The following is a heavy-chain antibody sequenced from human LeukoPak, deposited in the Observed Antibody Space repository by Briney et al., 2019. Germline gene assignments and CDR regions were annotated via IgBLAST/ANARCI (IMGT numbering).Heavy chain of an antibody. CDR2: IYYSGST. Sequence: SETLSLTCTVSGGSISSGDYYWRWIRQPPGTGLEWIGYIYYSGSTYYNPSLKSRVTISVDTSKNQFSLKLSSVTAADTAVYYCAREYCGGDCYLYYYYGMDVWGQGTTVTVSS. D-gene: IGHD2-21*02. J-gene: IGHJ6*02. V-gene: IGHV4-30-4*01. CDR3: AREYCGGDCYLYYYYGMDV. CDR1: GGSISSGDYY.